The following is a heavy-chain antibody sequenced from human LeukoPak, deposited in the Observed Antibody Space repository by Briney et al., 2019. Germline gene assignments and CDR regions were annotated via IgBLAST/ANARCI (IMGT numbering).Heavy chain of an antibody. CDR2: INHSGST. V-gene: IGHV4-34*01. Sequence: SSETLSLTCAVYGGSFSGYYWSWIRQPPGKGLEWIGEINHSGSTNYNPSLKSRVTISVDTSKNQFSLKLSSVTAADTAVYYCARGFYDYVWGSYRYTHFDYWGQGTLVTVSS. J-gene: IGHJ4*02. CDR1: GGSFSGYY. D-gene: IGHD3-16*02. CDR3: ARGFYDYVWGSYRYTHFDY.